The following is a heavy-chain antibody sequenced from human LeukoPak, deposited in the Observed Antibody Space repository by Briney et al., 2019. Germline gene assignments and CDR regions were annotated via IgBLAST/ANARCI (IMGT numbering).Heavy chain of an antibody. V-gene: IGHV3-21*01. CDR3: VTEVIIAVTGNDY. D-gene: IGHD6-19*01. CDR1: GFTFSSYT. J-gene: IGHJ4*02. CDR2: ISSSSSHI. Sequence: NPGGSLRLSCAASGFTFSSYTMNWVRQAPGKGLEYVSSISSSSSHIYYADSVKGRFTISRDNTKSSLYLQMNSLRAEDMAVYYCVTEVIIAVTGNDYWGQGSLVTVSS.